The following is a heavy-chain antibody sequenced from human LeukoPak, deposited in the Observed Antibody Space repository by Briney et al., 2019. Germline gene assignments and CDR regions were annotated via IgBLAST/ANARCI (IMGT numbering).Heavy chain of an antibody. CDR3: ARGADSGYSSDN. V-gene: IGHV3-74*01. CDR2: INSDGRST. D-gene: IGHD3-9*01. CDR1: GFIFDNFG. J-gene: IGHJ4*02. Sequence: GGSLRLSCEASGFIFDNFGIHWVRQAPGKGLVWVSRINSDGRSTNYADSVKGRFTISRDNAKNTLYLQMNSLRAEDTAVYYCARGADSGYSSDNWGQGTVVSVSS.